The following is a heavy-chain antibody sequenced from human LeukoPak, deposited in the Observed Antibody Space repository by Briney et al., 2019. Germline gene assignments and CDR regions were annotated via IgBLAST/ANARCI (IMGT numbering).Heavy chain of an antibody. CDR1: GFTFSSYG. V-gene: IGHV3-30*02. Sequence: GGSLRLSCAASGFTFSSYGMHWVRQAPGKGLEWVAFIRYDGSNKYYADSVKGRFTISRDNSKNTLYLQMNSLRAEDTAVYYCAKADYDYVWGSYRPFRYWGQGTLVTVSS. D-gene: IGHD3-16*02. J-gene: IGHJ4*02. CDR3: AKADYDYVWGSYRPFRY. CDR2: IRYDGSNK.